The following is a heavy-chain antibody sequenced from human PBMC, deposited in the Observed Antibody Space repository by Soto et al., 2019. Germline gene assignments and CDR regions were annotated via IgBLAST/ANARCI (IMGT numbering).Heavy chain of an antibody. CDR2: IYYSGST. D-gene: IGHD3-10*01. CDR1: GGSISSYY. J-gene: IGHJ5*02. CDR3: ARVTMVRGVRKGWFDP. Sequence: QVQLQESGPGLVKPLETLSLTCTVSGGSISSYYWSWIRQPPGKGLEWIGYIYYSGSTNYNPSLKSRVTISVDTSKNQFSLKLSSVTAADTAVYYCARVTMVRGVRKGWFDPWGQGTLVTVSS. V-gene: IGHV4-59*01.